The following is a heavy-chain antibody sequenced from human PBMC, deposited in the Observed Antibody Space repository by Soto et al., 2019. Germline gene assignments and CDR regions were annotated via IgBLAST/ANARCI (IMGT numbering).Heavy chain of an antibody. D-gene: IGHD1-26*01. J-gene: IGHJ3*02. CDR3: ARTVESYNDAFDI. CDR1: GGSISSGDYY. Sequence: QVQLQESGPGLVKPSQTLSLTCTVSGGSISSGDYYWSWIRQPPGKGLEWIGYIYYSGSTYYNPSLRSRGTISVDTSKTQFSLNLSSVTAADTAVYYCARTVESYNDAFDIWGQGTLVTVSS. V-gene: IGHV4-30-4*01. CDR2: IYYSGST.